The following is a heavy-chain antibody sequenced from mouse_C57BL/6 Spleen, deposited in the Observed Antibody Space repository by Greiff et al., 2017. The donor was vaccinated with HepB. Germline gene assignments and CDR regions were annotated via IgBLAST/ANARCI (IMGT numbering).Heavy chain of an antibody. D-gene: IGHD1-1*01. CDR2: ISNGGGST. CDR3: ARRGDYYGSSHWYFDV. V-gene: IGHV5-12*01. Sequence: EVKLMESGGGLVQPGGSLKLSCAASGFTFSDYYMYWVRQTPEKRLEWVAYISNGGGSTYYPDTVKGRFTISRDNAKNTLYLQMSRLKSEDTAMYYCARRGDYYGSSHWYFDVWGTGTTVTVSS. CDR1: GFTFSDYY. J-gene: IGHJ1*03.